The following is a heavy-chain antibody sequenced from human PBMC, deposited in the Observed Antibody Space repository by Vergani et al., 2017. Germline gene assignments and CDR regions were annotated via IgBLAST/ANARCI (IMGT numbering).Heavy chain of an antibody. D-gene: IGHD1-26*01. CDR2: IYPDDSDT. CDR3: ARQFSWSGSSHYGMDV. V-gene: IGHV5-51*01. CDR1: GYSFTSYW. J-gene: IGHJ6*02. Sequence: EVELVQSGPEMRKPGESLKISCKGSGYSFTSYWIGWVRQMPEKGLEWMGIIYPDDSDTRYSPSFQGQVTISADKSISTAYLQWSSLKASDTAIYYCARQFSWSGSSHYGMDVWGQGTTVTVSS.